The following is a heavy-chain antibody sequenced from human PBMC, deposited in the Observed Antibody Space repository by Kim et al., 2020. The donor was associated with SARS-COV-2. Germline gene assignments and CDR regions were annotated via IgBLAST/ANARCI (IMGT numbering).Heavy chain of an antibody. Sequence: ASVKVSCKASGYTFATYDINWVRQAAGQGLEWMGWVNPNSGNTGYAQKFQGRVTMTRDTSISTAYMELSSLRPEDTAVYYCARGDAASYDALTDYYKPHYSMDVWGQGTTVTVSS. J-gene: IGHJ6*02. V-gene: IGHV1-8*01. D-gene: IGHD3-9*01. CDR3: ARGDAASYDALTDYYKPHYSMDV. CDR1: GYTFATYD. CDR2: VNPNSGNT.